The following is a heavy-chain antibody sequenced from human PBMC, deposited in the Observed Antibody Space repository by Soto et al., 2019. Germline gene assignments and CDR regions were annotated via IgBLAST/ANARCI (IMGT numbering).Heavy chain of an antibody. Sequence: ASVKVSCKASGYTFTGYYMHWVRQAPGQGLEWMGWINPNSGGTNYAQKFQGWVTMTRDTSISTAYMELSRLRSDDTAVYYCARERDIWSITGTQAPIKPLSYYYYGMDVWGQGTTVTVSS. D-gene: IGHD1-20*01. J-gene: IGHJ6*02. V-gene: IGHV1-2*04. CDR1: GYTFTGYY. CDR3: ARERDIWSITGTQAPIKPLSYYYYGMDV. CDR2: INPNSGGT.